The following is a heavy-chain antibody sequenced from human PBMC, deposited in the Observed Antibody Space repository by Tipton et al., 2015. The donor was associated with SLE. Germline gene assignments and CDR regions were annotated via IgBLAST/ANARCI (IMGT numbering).Heavy chain of an antibody. V-gene: IGHV3-23*01. CDR1: GFNSDDYT. Sequence: GSLRLSCAASGFNSDDYTMNWVRQAPGKGLEWVSTFASEDGGTIYADSVKGRFTVSRDYSRNTLHLQINNLRADDTAVYYCTKGARDGGYVGAFDIWGQGTMVTVSS. CDR3: TKGARDGGYVGAFDI. D-gene: IGHD5-12*01. J-gene: IGHJ3*02. CDR2: FASEDGGT.